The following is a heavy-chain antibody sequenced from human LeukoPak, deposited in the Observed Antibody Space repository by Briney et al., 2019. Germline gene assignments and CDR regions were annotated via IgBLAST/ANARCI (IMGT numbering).Heavy chain of an antibody. CDR1: GYTFSSYG. Sequence: GGSLRLSCAASGYTFSSYGMHWVRQAPGKGLEWVAVIWYDGSNKYYADSVKGRITISRDNSKNTLYLQMNSLRAEDTAVYYCARDRAYSSLGMDVWGKGTTVTVSS. V-gene: IGHV3-33*01. D-gene: IGHD6-13*01. J-gene: IGHJ6*04. CDR3: ARDRAYSSLGMDV. CDR2: IWYDGSNK.